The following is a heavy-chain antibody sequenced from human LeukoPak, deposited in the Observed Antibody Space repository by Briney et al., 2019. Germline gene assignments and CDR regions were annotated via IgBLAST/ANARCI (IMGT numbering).Heavy chain of an antibody. J-gene: IGHJ4*02. Sequence: GGSLRLSCAASGFAFSRSWMTWIRQALGKGLEFVANIKEDGGRENFASSVKGRFTISRDNAKDSLYLQMNNLRVEDTAVYYCARDGGYSAFDYWGQGALVTVSS. CDR3: ARDGGYSAFDY. CDR2: IKEDGGRE. D-gene: IGHD1-26*01. CDR1: GFAFSRSW. V-gene: IGHV3-7*01.